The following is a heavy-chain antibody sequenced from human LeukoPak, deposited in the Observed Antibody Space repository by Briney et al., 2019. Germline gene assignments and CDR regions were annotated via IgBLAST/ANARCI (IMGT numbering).Heavy chain of an antibody. D-gene: IGHD6-13*01. J-gene: IGHJ4*02. CDR2: IYYSGST. CDR3: ARSRGYFDY. CDR1: GGSISTYY. V-gene: IGHV4-59*01. Sequence: SETLSLTCTVSGGSISTYYWSWIRQPPGKGLEWIGYIYYSGSTNYNPSLKSRVTISVDRSKNQFSLKLTSVTAADTALYYCARSRGYFDYWGQGTLVTVSS.